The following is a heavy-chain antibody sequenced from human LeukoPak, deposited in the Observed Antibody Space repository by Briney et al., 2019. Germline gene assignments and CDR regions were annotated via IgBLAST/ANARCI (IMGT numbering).Heavy chain of an antibody. V-gene: IGHV3-30*04. CDR2: ISYDGSNK. CDR3: ARSGSSGWSPWGDAFDI. CDR1: GFTFSSYA. J-gene: IGHJ3*02. Sequence: GGSLRLSCAASGFTFSSYAMHWVRQAPGKGLEWVAVISYDGSNKYYADSVKGRFTISRDNSKNTLYLQMNSLRAEDTAVYYCARSGSSGWSPWGDAFDIWGQGTMGTVSS. D-gene: IGHD6-19*01.